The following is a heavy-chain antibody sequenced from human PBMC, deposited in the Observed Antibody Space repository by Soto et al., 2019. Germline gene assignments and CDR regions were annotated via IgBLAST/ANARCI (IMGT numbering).Heavy chain of an antibody. J-gene: IGHJ6*02. CDR3: TSAAVSKTGLDV. V-gene: IGHV3-72*01. CDR2: TRDKPNSYTT. CDR1: GFTFSSYG. D-gene: IGHD4-4*01. Sequence: PGGSLRLSCAASGFTFSSYGMHWVRQAPGKGLEWVGRTRDKPNSYTTEYAASVKGRFTISRDDSENSVYLQMNSLKTEDTAVYYCTSAAVSKTGLDVWGQGTTVTVSS.